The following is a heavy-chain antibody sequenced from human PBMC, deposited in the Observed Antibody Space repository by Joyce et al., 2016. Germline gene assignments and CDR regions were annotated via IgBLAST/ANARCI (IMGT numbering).Heavy chain of an antibody. CDR2: SYSSGST. Sequence: QVQLQESGPGLVKPSETLSLTCTVSGGSIRSDYWNWIRQSPGKGLEWIGNSYSSGSTDYNPSRKSRVTISIDTSKNEFSLKLSSVTAADTAVYYCARSGGNSRFDYWGQGTLVTVSS. CDR3: ARSGGNSRFDY. J-gene: IGHJ4*02. CDR1: GGSIRSDY. V-gene: IGHV4-4*09.